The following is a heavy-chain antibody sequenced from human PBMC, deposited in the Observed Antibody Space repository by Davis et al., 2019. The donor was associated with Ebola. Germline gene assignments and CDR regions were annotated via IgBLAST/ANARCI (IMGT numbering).Heavy chain of an antibody. Sequence: GGSLRLSCAASGFAVSSNYMSWVRQAPGKGLEWVSTISGGGAGTYSADSVKGRFTISRDNSKNTLYLQMNSLRAEDTAVYYCAKGVSYYYYMDVWGKGTTVTVSS. D-gene: IGHD6-13*01. J-gene: IGHJ6*03. CDR1: GFAVSSNY. CDR2: ISGGGAGT. V-gene: IGHV3-23*01. CDR3: AKGVSYYYYMDV.